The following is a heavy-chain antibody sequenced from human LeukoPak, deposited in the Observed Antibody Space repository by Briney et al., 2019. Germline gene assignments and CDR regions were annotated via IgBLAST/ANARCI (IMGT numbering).Heavy chain of an antibody. J-gene: IGHJ4*02. D-gene: IGHD3-10*01. V-gene: IGHV1-69*13. CDR1: RGTFSSYA. Sequence: SEKVSCKASRGTFSSYAISWVRHAPGQGLEWMGGIIPIFGKAHYEQKFQGRVTITADESTSTAYMELSSLRSEDTAVYYCARDRCSSTSCYAEYYGSGSYYVRFDYWGQGTLVTVSS. CDR2: IIPIFGKA. CDR3: ARDRCSSTSCYAEYYGSGSYYVRFDY.